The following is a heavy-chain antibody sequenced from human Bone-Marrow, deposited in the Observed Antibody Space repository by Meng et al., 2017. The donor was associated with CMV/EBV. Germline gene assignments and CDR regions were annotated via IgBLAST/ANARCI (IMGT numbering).Heavy chain of an antibody. V-gene: IGHV1-46*01. CDR1: GYTFTSYG. J-gene: IGHJ3*02. CDR2: INPSGGST. D-gene: IGHD3-22*01. Sequence: ASVKVSCKASGYTFTSYGISWVRQAPGQGLEWMGIINPSGGSTSYAQKFQGRVTMTRDTSTSTVYMELSSLRSEDTAVYYCARDIVARGAFDIWGQGTMVTVSS. CDR3: ARDIVARGAFDI.